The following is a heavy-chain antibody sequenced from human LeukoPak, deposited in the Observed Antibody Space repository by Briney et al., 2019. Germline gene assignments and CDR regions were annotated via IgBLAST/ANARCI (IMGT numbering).Heavy chain of an antibody. CDR3: ARMSGNAVVPAGTLGYYYYYGMDV. CDR1: GGTFSSYA. CDR2: IIPIFGTA. V-gene: IGHV1-69*06. Sequence: SVKVSCKASGGTFSSYAISWVRQAPGQGLEWMGGIIPIFGTANYAQKFQGRVTITADKSTSTAYMELSSLRSEDTAVYYCARMSGNAVVPAGTLGYYYYYGMDVWGKGTTVTVSS. J-gene: IGHJ6*04. D-gene: IGHD2-2*01.